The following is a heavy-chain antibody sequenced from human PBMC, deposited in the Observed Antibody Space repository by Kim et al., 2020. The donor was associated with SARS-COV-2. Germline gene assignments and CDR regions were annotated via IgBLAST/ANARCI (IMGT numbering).Heavy chain of an antibody. D-gene: IGHD6-19*01. CDR2: IYSGHT. V-gene: IGHV4-59*13. CDR1: GSSISDYY. J-gene: IGHJ4*02. CDR3: ARIAPGWYTVN. Sequence: SETLSLTCTVSGSSISDYYWSWIRQPPGTGLECIGYIYSGHTDYSPSLKSRATISVDTSRNQVSLILRSVTAADTAIYYFARIAPGWYTVNWGQGTLLT.